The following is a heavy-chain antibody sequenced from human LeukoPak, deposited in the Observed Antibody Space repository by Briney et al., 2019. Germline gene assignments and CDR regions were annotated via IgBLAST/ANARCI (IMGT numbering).Heavy chain of an antibody. CDR1: GGSISRYY. CDR2: IYYSGGT. D-gene: IGHD1-14*01. J-gene: IGHJ6*03. V-gene: IGHV4-59*01. Sequence: SETLSLTCTVSGGSISRYYWSWIRQPPGKGLEWIGYIYYSGGTNYIPSLKSRATMSVDASKNQFSLKLSSVTAADTAAYYCARGGVDHETDYYMDVWGKGTTVTVSS. CDR3: ARGGVDHETDYYMDV.